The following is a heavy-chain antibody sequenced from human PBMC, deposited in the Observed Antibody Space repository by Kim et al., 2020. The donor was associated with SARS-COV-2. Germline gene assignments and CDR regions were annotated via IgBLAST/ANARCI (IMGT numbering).Heavy chain of an antibody. Sequence: RVTIAVDTSKNQFSLKLSSVTAADTAVYYCARGGASLGYCSGGSCSEFDYWGQGTLVTVSS. V-gene: IGHV4-34*01. CDR3: ARGGASLGYCSGGSCSEFDY. J-gene: IGHJ4*02. D-gene: IGHD2-15*01.